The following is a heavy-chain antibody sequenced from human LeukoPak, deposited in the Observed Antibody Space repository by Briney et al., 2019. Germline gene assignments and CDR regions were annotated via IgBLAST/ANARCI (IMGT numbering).Heavy chain of an antibody. CDR3: AKDIAAAGTGLGDY. D-gene: IGHD6-13*01. Sequence: GGSLRLSCAASGLTFSSYAMSWVRQAPGKGLEWVSDISGSGGSTYYADSVKGRFTISRDNTKNTLYLQMNSLRAEDTAVYYCAKDIAAAGTGLGDYWGQGTLVTVSS. V-gene: IGHV3-23*01. J-gene: IGHJ4*02. CDR2: ISGSGGST. CDR1: GLTFSSYA.